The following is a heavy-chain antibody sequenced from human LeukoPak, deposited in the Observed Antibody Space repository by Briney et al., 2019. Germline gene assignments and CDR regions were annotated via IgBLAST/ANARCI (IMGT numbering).Heavy chain of an antibody. CDR1: GFTFSSYA. J-gene: IGHJ4*02. D-gene: IGHD6-13*01. CDR2: ISISSNYI. V-gene: IGHV3-21*01. CDR3: GRQAAPDY. Sequence: GGSLRLSCAASGFTFSSYAMSWVRQAPGKGLEWVSSISISSNYIYYADSVKGRFTISRDNAKNSLYLQMNSLRAEDTAVYYCGRQAAPDYWGQGTLVTVSS.